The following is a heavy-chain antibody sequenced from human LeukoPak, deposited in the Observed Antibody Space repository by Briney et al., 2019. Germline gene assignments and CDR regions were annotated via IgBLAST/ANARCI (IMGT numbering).Heavy chain of an antibody. J-gene: IGHJ4*02. CDR3: ARAKRNYCSSTSCYLDY. Sequence: ASVKVSCKASGYTFTSYGISWVRQAPGQGLEWMGIIHPSGGSTNYAQKFQGRVTMTRDTSTSTVYMELSSLRSEDTAVYYCARAKRNYCSSTSCYLDYWGQGTLVTVSS. D-gene: IGHD2-2*01. CDR2: IHPSGGST. CDR1: GYTFTSYG. V-gene: IGHV1-46*01.